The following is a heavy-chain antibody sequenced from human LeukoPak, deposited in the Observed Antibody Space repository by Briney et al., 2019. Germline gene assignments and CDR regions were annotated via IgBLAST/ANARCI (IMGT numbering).Heavy chain of an antibody. CDR1: GYTFTGYY. Sequence: ASVKVSCKASGYTFTGYYMHWVRQAPGQGLEWMGWINPNSGGTNYAQKFQGGVTMTRDTSISTAYMELSRLRSDDTAVYYCARDPPYYYDSSGYYYFDYWGQGTLVTVSS. CDR3: ARDPPYYYDSSGYYYFDY. D-gene: IGHD3-22*01. CDR2: INPNSGGT. V-gene: IGHV1-2*02. J-gene: IGHJ4*02.